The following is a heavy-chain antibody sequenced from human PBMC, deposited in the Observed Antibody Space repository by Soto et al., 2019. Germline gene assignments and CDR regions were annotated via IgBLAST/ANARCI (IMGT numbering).Heavy chain of an antibody. V-gene: IGHV4-61*01. Sequence: SETLSLTCTVSGGSVTGGNYYWSWIRQPPGKGLEWIGYINHSGSTNYNPSLKSRVTISVDTSKNQFSLKVRSVTAADTAVFYCAKRVYGPFDSWGQGTLVTVSS. CDR3: AKRVYGPFDS. J-gene: IGHJ5*01. CDR2: INHSGST. CDR1: GGSVTGGNYY. D-gene: IGHD3-10*01.